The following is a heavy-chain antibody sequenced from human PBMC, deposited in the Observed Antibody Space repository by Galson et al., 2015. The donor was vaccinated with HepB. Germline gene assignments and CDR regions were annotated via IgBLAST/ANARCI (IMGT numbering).Heavy chain of an antibody. D-gene: IGHD6-19*01. CDR1: GGSISSSSYY. V-gene: IGHV4-39*01. CDR2: IYYSGST. Sequence: SETLSLTCTVSGGSISSSSYYWGWIRQPPGKGLEWIGSIYYSGSTYYNPSLKSRVTISVDTSKNQFSLKLSSVTAADTAVYYCARQIAVAVFDYWGQGTLVTVSS. J-gene: IGHJ4*02. CDR3: ARQIAVAVFDY.